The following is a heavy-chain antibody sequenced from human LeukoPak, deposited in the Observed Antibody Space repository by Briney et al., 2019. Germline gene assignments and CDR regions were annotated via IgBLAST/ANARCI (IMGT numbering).Heavy chain of an antibody. D-gene: IGHD3-22*01. CDR2: ISSSSSYI. Sequence: GGSLRLPCAASGFTFSSYSMNWVRQAPGKGLEWVSSISSSSSYIYYADSVKGRFTISRDNAKNSLYLQMNSLRAEDTAVYYCAGVGSDYYDSSGFQIDYWGQGTLVTVSS. CDR3: AGVGSDYYDSSGFQIDY. V-gene: IGHV3-21*01. J-gene: IGHJ4*02. CDR1: GFTFSSYS.